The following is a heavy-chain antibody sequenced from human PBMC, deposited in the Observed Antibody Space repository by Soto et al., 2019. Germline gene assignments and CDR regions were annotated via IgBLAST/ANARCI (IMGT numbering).Heavy chain of an antibody. CDR1: GYTFTSYA. CDR2: INAGNGNT. V-gene: IGHV1-3*01. J-gene: IGHJ6*02. CDR3: ASHRRPYLKAYYYGMDV. Sequence: ASVKVSCKASGYTFTSYAMHWVRQAPGQRLEWMGWINAGNGNTKYSQKFQGRVTITRDTSASTAYMELSSLRSEDTAVYYCASHRRPYLKAYYYGMDVWGQGTTVTVSS.